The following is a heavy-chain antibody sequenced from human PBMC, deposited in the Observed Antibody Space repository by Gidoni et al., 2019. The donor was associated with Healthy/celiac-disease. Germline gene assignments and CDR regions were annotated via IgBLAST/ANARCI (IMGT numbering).Heavy chain of an antibody. D-gene: IGHD6-13*01. CDR2: IYPGDSDT. Sequence: EVHLVQSGAGVYKPGGSLKISCKGSGYSYTSYWIGWARQMPGKGLEWMGIIYPGDSDTRYSPSFQGQVTISADKSISTAYLQWSSLKASDTAMYYCARTSSSWLFGGTWWFDPWGQGTLVTVSS. V-gene: IGHV5-51*03. J-gene: IGHJ5*02. CDR3: ARTSSSWLFGGTWWFDP. CDR1: GYSYTSYW.